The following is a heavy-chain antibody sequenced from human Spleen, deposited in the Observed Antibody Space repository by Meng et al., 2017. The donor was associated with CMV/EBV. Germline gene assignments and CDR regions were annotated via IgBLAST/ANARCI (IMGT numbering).Heavy chain of an antibody. CDR3: ARGALYGDPLRDWFDL. D-gene: IGHD4-17*01. CDR2: ISRSGETI. V-gene: IGHV3-11*01. J-gene: IGHJ5*02. Sequence: SGISFREYYKNWLRQAQGKGLEWVSCISRSGETIHYEESVKGRFTISRDNRKNSVYLQMKSVRGEDTAVYYCARGALYGDPLRDWFDLWGQGSLVTVSS. CDR1: GISFREYY.